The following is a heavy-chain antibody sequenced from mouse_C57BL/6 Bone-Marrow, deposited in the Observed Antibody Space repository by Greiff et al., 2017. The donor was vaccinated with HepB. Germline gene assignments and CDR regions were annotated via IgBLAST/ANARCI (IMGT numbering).Heavy chain of an antibody. V-gene: IGHV1-82*01. CDR3: ARGKAWFAY. CDR2: IYPGDGDT. Sequence: VQLQQSGPELVKPGASVKISCKASGYAFSSSWMNWVKQRPGKGLEWIGRIYPGDGDTNYNGKFKGKATLTADKSSSTAYMQLSSLTSEDSAVYFCARGKAWFAYWGQGTLVTVSA. CDR1: GYAFSSSW. J-gene: IGHJ3*01.